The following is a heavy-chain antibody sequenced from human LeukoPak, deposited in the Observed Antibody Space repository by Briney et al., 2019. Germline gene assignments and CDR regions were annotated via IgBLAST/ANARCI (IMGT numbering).Heavy chain of an antibody. Sequence: PGGSLRLSCAASGFTFSDYYMSWIRQAPGKGLEWVSYISSSGSTIYYADSVKGRFTISRDNAKNSLYLQMNSLRAEDTAVYYCASRSSSWYGGAFDIWGQGTMVTVSS. D-gene: IGHD6-13*01. J-gene: IGHJ3*02. CDR1: GFTFSDYY. V-gene: IGHV3-11*04. CDR2: ISSSGSTI. CDR3: ASRSSSWYGGAFDI.